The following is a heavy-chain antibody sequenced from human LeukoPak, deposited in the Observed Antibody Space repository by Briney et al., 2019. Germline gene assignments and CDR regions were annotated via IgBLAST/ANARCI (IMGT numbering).Heavy chain of an antibody. J-gene: IGHJ4*02. CDR1: GGSISSGGYY. D-gene: IGHD4-23*01. Sequence: SETLSLTCTVSGGSISSGGYYWSWIRQHPGKGLEWIGYIYYSGSTYYNPSLKSRVTISVDTSKNQFSLKLSSVTAADTAVYYCARDLSGGNSGDYWGQGTLVTVSS. CDR3: ARDLSGGNSGDY. CDR2: IYYSGST. V-gene: IGHV4-31*03.